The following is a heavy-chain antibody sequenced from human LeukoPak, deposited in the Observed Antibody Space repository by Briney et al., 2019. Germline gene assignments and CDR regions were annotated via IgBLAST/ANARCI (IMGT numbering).Heavy chain of an antibody. CDR2: IYNSGIT. CDR1: GGSISGYY. CDR3: ARSVPSLDYLFDS. J-gene: IGHJ5*01. Sequence: PSETLSLTCTVSGGSISGYYWTRIRQLPGKGLEWIGYIYNSGITNYNPSLKSRVTVSVDTSKNQFSLRLTSVTAADTAVYYCARSVPSLDYLFDSWGHGSLVTVSS. V-gene: IGHV4-59*08. D-gene: IGHD4-11*01.